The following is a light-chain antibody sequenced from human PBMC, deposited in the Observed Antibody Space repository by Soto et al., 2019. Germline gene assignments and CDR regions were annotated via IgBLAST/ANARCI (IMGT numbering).Light chain of an antibody. CDR2: EVS. J-gene: IGLJ3*02. Sequence: QSVLTQPASVPASLGQSITISCTGTSSDIGGYKYVSWYQQHLGKAPKLIIFEVSNRPSGGSERFSGSNSRNWASLSISGLQAEDEADYYCTSYSKGRILVFGGEAKVTGL. CDR3: TSYSKGRILV. V-gene: IGLV2-14*01. CDR1: SSDIGGYKY.